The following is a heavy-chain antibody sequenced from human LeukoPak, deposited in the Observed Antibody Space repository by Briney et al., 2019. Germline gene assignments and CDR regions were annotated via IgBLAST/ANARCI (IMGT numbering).Heavy chain of an antibody. CDR2: INPDDTNI. CDR3: ARPRRAERDEDF. J-gene: IGHJ4*02. Sequence: GESLKISCKASGYSFTNYWIGWVRQMPGKGVEWVAMINPDDTNIAYSPSFQGQVTISADRSITTAYLQWSSLKASDTAMYYCARPRRAERDEDFWGQGTLVTVYS. V-gene: IGHV5-51*01. CDR1: GYSFTNYW. D-gene: IGHD1-1*01.